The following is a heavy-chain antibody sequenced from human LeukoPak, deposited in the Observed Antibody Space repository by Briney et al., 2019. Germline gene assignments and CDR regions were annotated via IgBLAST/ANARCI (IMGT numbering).Heavy chain of an antibody. CDR2: IRYDGSNK. V-gene: IGHV3-30*02. J-gene: IGHJ3*02. Sequence: GGSLRLSCAASGFTFSSYGMHWVRQAPGKGLEWVAFIRYDGSNKYYADSVKGRFTISRDNSKNTLWLQMNSVRAEDTAVYYCAKDPPHSGWIYDAFDIWGQGTMVTVSS. CDR1: GFTFSSYG. CDR3: AKDPPHSGWIYDAFDI. D-gene: IGHD6-19*01.